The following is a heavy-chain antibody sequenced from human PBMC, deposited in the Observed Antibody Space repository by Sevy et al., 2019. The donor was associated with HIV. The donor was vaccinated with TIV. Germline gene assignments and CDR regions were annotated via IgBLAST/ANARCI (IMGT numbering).Heavy chain of an antibody. D-gene: IGHD2-8*02. Sequence: GGSLRLSCAISGFTVNDKYIIWVRQAPGKGLEWVSVIFSSGSTYYADSAKGRFTISRDNSKNTVYLQMNSVRAEDTXXXXXXXXXXXXXXXWSYFDYWGQGTLVTVSS. CDR3: XXXXXXXXXXWSYFDY. J-gene: IGHJ4*02. CDR1: GFTVNDKY. CDR2: IFSSGST. V-gene: IGHV3-66*02.